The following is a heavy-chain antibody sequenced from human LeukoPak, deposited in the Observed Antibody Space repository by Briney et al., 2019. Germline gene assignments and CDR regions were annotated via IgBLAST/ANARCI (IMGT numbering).Heavy chain of an antibody. CDR2: INPNSGGT. D-gene: IGHD3-3*01. J-gene: IGHJ4*02. CDR3: ARAYDFWSGYYAPDY. CDR1: GYTFTGYY. Sequence: ASVKVSCKASGYTFTGYYMHWVRQAPGQGLEWMGWINPNSGGTNYAQKFQGRVTMTRDTSISTAYMELSRLRSDDTAVYYCARAYDFWSGYYAPDYWGQGTLVTVSS. V-gene: IGHV1-2*02.